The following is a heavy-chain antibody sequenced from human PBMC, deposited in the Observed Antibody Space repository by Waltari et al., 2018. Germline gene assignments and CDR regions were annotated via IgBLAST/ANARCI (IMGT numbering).Heavy chain of an antibody. V-gene: IGHV3-23*04. CDR1: GGTFSNYA. J-gene: IGHJ6*03. D-gene: IGHD1-26*01. CDR3: AKDKDSDVSFYYMDV. Sequence: EVQLVESGGGLVQPGGSLSISCAASGGTFSNYAMSWVRQAPGKGLEWVSGISGGGTGPYYADSVKGRFTSSRDNSKNTLYLQMDSLRVEDTAVYYCAKDKDSDVSFYYMDVWGKGTTVTVSS. CDR2: ISGGGTGP.